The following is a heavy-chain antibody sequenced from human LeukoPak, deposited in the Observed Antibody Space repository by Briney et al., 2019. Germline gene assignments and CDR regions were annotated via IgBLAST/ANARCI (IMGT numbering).Heavy chain of an antibody. CDR3: AKRRRSSSWYVGDAFDI. J-gene: IGHJ3*02. V-gene: IGHV3-74*01. CDR1: GFTFTSYW. Sequence: GGSLRLSCAASGFTFTSYWMHWVRQAPGKGLVWVSRIKADGSSTIYADSVKGRFTISRDNAKETVYLQMNSLRAEDTAVYYCAKRRRSSSWYVGDAFDIWGQGTMVTVPS. CDR2: IKADGSST. D-gene: IGHD6-13*01.